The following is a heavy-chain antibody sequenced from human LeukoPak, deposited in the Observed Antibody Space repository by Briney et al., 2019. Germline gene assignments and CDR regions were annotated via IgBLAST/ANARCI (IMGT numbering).Heavy chain of an antibody. CDR3: AKDSFCSSTSCKGDAFDI. J-gene: IGHJ3*02. CDR1: GFTFSSYV. CDR2: ISGSGGST. V-gene: IGHV3-23*01. Sequence: GGSLRLSCAASGFTFSSYVMNWVRQAPGKGLEWVSAISGSGGSTYYADSVKGRFTIFRDNSKNTLYLQMNSLRAEDAAVYYCAKDSFCSSTSCKGDAFDIWGQGTMVTVSS. D-gene: IGHD2-2*01.